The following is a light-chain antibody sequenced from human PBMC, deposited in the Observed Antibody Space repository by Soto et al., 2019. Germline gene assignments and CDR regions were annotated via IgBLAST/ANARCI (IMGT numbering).Light chain of an antibody. CDR2: KVS. V-gene: IGKV2-30*01. Sequence: EVVMTQSPLSLPVTLGQPASISCRSSQSLVSSDGNTYLIWFQQRPGQSPRRLIYKVSNRDSGVPDRVSGSGSGTDFTLEISRVEAEDVGVYYCMQGTHWPWTFGQGTKVEIK. CDR1: QSLVSSDGNTY. CDR3: MQGTHWPWT. J-gene: IGKJ1*01.